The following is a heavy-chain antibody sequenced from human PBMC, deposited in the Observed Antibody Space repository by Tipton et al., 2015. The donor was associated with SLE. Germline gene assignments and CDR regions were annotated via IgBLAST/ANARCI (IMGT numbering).Heavy chain of an antibody. V-gene: IGHV3-49*03. CDR3: SRDSHSIHSSRRFDI. CDR1: GFTFGDYA. J-gene: IGHJ3*02. CDR2: IRSNGYGGTT. Sequence: SLRLSCTASGFTFGDYAMTWFRQAPGKGLEWVGFIRSNGYGGTTEYAASVKGRFTISRDDSKSIAYLQMNSLRTEDTALYYCSRDSHSIHSSRRFDIWGHGTMVTVSS. D-gene: IGHD6-13*01.